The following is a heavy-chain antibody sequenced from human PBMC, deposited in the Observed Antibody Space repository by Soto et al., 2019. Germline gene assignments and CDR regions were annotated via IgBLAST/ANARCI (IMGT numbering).Heavy chain of an antibody. CDR2: IYYSGIT. V-gene: IGHV4-59*08. J-gene: IGHJ4*02. CDR3: ARGGWRHLDY. D-gene: IGHD3-3*01. Sequence: SETLSLTCTVSGGSISTYYWSWIRQPPGKGLEWIGYIYYSGITNYNPSLKSRVTISVDTSKNQFSLKLSSVTAADTAVYYCARGGWRHLDYWGQGTLVTVSS. CDR1: GGSISTYY.